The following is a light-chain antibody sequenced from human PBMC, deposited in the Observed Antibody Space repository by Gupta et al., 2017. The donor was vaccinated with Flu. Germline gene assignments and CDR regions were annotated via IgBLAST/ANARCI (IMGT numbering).Light chain of an antibody. Sequence: SALTQPSSVSGSPGQSLTISCTGTSSDVGDYKNVSWYQQHPGKAPKLMIYDVSYRPSGVSNRCSGSKSGNTAALTISGLQEEDEADYYCSSYTSSNTIKVVFGGGTRLTVL. J-gene: IGLJ2*01. CDR2: DVS. V-gene: IGLV2-14*03. CDR3: SSYTSSNTIKVV. CDR1: SSDVGDYKN.